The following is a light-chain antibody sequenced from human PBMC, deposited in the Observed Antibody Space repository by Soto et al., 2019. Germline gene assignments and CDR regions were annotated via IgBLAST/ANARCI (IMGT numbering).Light chain of an antibody. CDR3: QSYDSSLSGYV. V-gene: IGLV1-40*01. J-gene: IGLJ1*01. CDR2: DDN. CDR1: SSNIGAGYD. Sequence: SVLTQPRSVSGAPGQRVTISCTGSSSNIGAGYDLHWYQQLPGTAPKLLIYDDNNRPSGVPDRFSGSKSGTSASLAITGLQAEDEADYYCQSYDSSLSGYVFGTGTKV.